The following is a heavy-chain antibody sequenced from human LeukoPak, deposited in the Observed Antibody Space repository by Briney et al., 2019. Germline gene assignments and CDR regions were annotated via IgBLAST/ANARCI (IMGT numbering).Heavy chain of an antibody. CDR3: AREGGYYYDSSGYGGVDY. CDR2: IKQDGSEK. D-gene: IGHD3-22*01. V-gene: IGHV3-7*01. J-gene: IGHJ4*02. Sequence: GGSLRLSCAASGFTFSSYWMSWVRQAPGKGLEWVANIKQDGSEKYYVDSVKGRFTISRDNAKNSLYLQMNSLRAEDTAVYYCAREGGYYYDSSGYGGVDYWGQGTLVTVSS. CDR1: GFTFSSYW.